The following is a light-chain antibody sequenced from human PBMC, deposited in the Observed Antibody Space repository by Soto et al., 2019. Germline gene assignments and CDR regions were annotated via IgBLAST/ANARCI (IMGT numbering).Light chain of an antibody. CDR1: QGSSSY. V-gene: IGKV1-8*01. J-gene: IGKJ1*01. CDR2: AAS. Sequence: AIRMTQSPSSLSASTGDRVTITCRASQGSSSYLAWYQQKPGKAPKLLIYAASTLQSGVPSRFSGSGSGTDFTLTISCLQSEDFATYYCPQYYSYPWTFGQGTKVEIK. CDR3: PQYYSYPWT.